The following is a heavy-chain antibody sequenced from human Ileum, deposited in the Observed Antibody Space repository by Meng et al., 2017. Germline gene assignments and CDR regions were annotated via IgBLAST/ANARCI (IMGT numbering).Heavy chain of an antibody. CDR1: GDSLFNNSAT. V-gene: IGHV6-1*01. CDR2: TYYRSKWYN. Sequence: HAQAQQTGPGLVNPAPTLSPTCAIPGDSLFNNSATWNWVRQSPSRGLEWMGRTYYRSKWYNDYALSVNSRITVNPDTSKNQISLQLNSVTPDDTAVYYCAREAHLAAFGHWGQGTLVTVSS. D-gene: IGHD6-25*01. CDR3: AREAHLAAFGH. J-gene: IGHJ4*02.